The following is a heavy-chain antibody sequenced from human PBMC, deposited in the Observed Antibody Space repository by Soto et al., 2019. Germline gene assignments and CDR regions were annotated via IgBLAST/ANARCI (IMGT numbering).Heavy chain of an antibody. Sequence: ASVKVSCKASGYTFTTYDINWVRQATGQGLEWLGWMSPNSGATGCAQKFQGRVTMTRDTSMTTAYMELSNLRSEDTAMYYCARGVDAGVDVWGQGTTVTVSS. CDR1: GYTFTTYD. CDR2: MSPNSGAT. D-gene: IGHD1-1*01. J-gene: IGHJ6*02. V-gene: IGHV1-8*01. CDR3: ARGVDAGVDV.